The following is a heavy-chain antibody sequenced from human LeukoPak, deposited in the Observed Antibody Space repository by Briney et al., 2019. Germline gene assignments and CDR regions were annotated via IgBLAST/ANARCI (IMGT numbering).Heavy chain of an antibody. J-gene: IGHJ4*02. D-gene: IGHD5-18*01. CDR1: GFTFSSYS. Sequence: GGSLRLSCAASGFTFSSYSMNWVCQAPGKGLEWVSSISSSSSYIYYADSVKGRFTISRDNAKNSLYLQMNSLRAEDTAVYYCARDNTAMAPDYWGQGTLVTVSS. CDR3: ARDNTAMAPDY. CDR2: ISSSSSYI. V-gene: IGHV3-21*01.